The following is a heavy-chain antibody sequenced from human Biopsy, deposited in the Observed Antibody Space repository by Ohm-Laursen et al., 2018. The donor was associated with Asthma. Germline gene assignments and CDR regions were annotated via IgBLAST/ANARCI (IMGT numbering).Heavy chain of an antibody. CDR2: GGSYYDGGLK. V-gene: IGHV3-30-3*01. CDR3: ARDVMEWYLPAFDF. CDR1: GFTVSSNY. Sequence: SLRLSCSASGFTVSSNYMHWVRQAPGKGLEWVAVGGSYYDGGLKYYADSVNGRFTVSRDDSKNTLYLQMNSLRPDDTAVYYCARDVMEWYLPAFDFWGQGTLATVSS. J-gene: IGHJ4*02. D-gene: IGHD3-3*01.